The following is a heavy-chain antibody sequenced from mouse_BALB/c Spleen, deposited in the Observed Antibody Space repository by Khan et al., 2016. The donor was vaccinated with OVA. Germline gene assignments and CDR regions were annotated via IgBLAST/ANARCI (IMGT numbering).Heavy chain of an antibody. J-gene: IGHJ4*01. CDR3: AGGGAGYRRDDRGSMDY. CDR1: GYTFTTAG. V-gene: IGHV9-4*02. Sequence: QIQLVQSGPELKKPGETVRISCKASGYTFTTAGIQWVQQMPGKGLKWIGWINTHSGVPKYAEDFKGRFAFSLETSASTAYLQITNLKNEDTATXDDAGGGAGYRRDDRGSMDYWGQGTSVTVSS. CDR2: INTHSGVP. D-gene: IGHD2-2*01.